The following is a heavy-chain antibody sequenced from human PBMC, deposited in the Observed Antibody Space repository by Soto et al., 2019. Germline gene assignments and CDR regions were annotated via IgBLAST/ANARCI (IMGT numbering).Heavy chain of an antibody. D-gene: IGHD3-22*01. CDR3: AKEDRLVVGHGVDY. CDR1: GFTFSSYG. J-gene: IGHJ4*02. V-gene: IGHV3-30*18. CDR2: ISYDGSNK. Sequence: QVQLVESGGGVVQPGRSLRLSCAASGFTFSSYGMHWVRQAPGKGLEWVAVISYDGSNKYYADSVKGRFTISRDNSKNTLYLKMNSLRAEDTAVYYCAKEDRLVVGHGVDYWGQGTLVTVSS.